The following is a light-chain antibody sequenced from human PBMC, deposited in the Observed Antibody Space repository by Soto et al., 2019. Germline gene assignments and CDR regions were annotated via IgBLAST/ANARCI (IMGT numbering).Light chain of an antibody. J-gene: IGKJ1*01. CDR1: QNINNY. V-gene: IGKV1-33*01. CDR3: QQYFEWPPMT. Sequence: DIQMTQSPSSLSASVGDRVTITCQASQNINNYLNWYQQKPGRAPKLLIYDASNLEAGVPSRFRGSGSGTDFTFTISRLRSEDSGIYYCQQYFEWPPMTFGQGTKVEI. CDR2: DAS.